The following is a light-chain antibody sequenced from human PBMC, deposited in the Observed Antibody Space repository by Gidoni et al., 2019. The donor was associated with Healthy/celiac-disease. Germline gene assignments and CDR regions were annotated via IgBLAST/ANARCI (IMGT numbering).Light chain of an antibody. J-gene: IGLJ2*01. CDR1: KLGDKY. CDR2: QDS. Sequence: SYELTQPPSVSVSPGQTASIPCSGAKLGDKYACWYQQKPGQSPVLVIYQDSKRPSGIPERFSGSNSGNTATLTISGTQAMDEADYYGQAWDSSTVVFGGGTKLTVL. CDR3: QAWDSSTVV. V-gene: IGLV3-1*01.